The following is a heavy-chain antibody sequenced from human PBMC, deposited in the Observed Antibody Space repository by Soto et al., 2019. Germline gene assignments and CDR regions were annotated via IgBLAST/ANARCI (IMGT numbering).Heavy chain of an antibody. D-gene: IGHD2-2*01. CDR3: ARDANHCSSTSCYPYYYYYYGMDV. CDR2: ISAYNGNT. Sequence: QVLLVQSGAEVKNPGASVKVSCKASGYIFSSYGISWVRQAPGQGLEWMGWISAYNGNTNYAQKLQGRVTMTTDTSTSTAYMELRSLRSDDTAVYYCARDANHCSSTSCYPYYYYYYGMDVWGQGTTVTVSS. J-gene: IGHJ6*02. CDR1: GYIFSSYG. V-gene: IGHV1-18*04.